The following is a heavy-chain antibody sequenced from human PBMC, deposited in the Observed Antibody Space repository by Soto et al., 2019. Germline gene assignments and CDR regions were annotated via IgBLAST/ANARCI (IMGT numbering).Heavy chain of an antibody. CDR1: GFTISRNA. CDR2: ISERGDTT. CDR3: ERDKPGTTSFDY. Sequence: GGSLRLSCAASGFTISRNAMYWVRQAQGKGLEWVSAISERGDTTHYADSVKGRFTISRDTSTNTLYLQLNTLRADDTAVYYCERDKPGTTSFDYWGQGTLVTVSS. D-gene: IGHD1-1*01. V-gene: IGHV3-23*01. J-gene: IGHJ4*02.